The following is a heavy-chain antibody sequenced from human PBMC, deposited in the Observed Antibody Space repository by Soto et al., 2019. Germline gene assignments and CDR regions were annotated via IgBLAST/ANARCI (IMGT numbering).Heavy chain of an antibody. CDR1: GFTFSSYA. V-gene: IGHV3-30-3*01. CDR2: ISYDGSNK. J-gene: IGHJ4*02. D-gene: IGHD4-17*01. Sequence: GGSLRLSCAASGFTFSSYAMHWVRQAPGKGLEWVAVISYDGSNKYYADSVKGRFTISGDNSKNTLYLQMNSLRAEDTAVYYCARDGSYGGNSWKLIDYWGQGTLVTVSS. CDR3: ARDGSYGGNSWKLIDY.